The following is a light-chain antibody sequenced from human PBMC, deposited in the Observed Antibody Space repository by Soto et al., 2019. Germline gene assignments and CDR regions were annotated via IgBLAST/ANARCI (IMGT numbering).Light chain of an antibody. CDR1: QSVSRN. V-gene: IGKV3-15*01. CDR3: QQYNNWLWT. Sequence: EIVMTQSPATLSVSPGERATLSCRASQSVSRNVAWYQQKPGQAPRLLIHDASTRATGISVRFSGSGSGTEFTLTISSLQSKDFAVYYCQQYNNWLWTFGQGTKVEIK. J-gene: IGKJ1*01. CDR2: DAS.